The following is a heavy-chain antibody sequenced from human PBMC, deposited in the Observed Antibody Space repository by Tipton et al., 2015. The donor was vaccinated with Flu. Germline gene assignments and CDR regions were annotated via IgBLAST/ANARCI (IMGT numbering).Heavy chain of an antibody. CDR3: ASGYKSGWFLY. Sequence: LRLSCSVSGYPNDNGYYCGWVRQSPGKGLEWIGSMYHSGSIYSNPSLKGRVTISLDTSKNQFSLRLSSVTASDTALYYCASGYKSGWFLYWGQRTLVTVSS. CDR2: MYHSGSI. D-gene: IGHD3-3*01. V-gene: IGHV4-38-2*01. CDR1: GYPNDNGYY. J-gene: IGHJ4*02.